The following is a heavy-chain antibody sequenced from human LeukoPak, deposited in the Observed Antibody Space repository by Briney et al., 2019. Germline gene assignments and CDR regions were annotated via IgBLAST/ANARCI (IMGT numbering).Heavy chain of an antibody. CDR2: ISYDGSKK. CDR1: GFTFSSYA. V-gene: IGHV3-30-3*01. Sequence: GGSLRLSCAASGFTFSSYAMHWVRQAPGKGLEWVAIISYDGSKKYYADSVKGRFTISRDNSKNTLYLQMNSLRAEDTAMYYCARSTIIAVDFDYWGQGTLVTVSS. D-gene: IGHD6-19*01. J-gene: IGHJ4*02. CDR3: ARSTIIAVDFDY.